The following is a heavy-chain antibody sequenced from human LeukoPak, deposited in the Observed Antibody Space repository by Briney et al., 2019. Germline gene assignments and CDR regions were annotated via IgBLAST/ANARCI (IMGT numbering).Heavy chain of an antibody. D-gene: IGHD5-18*01. CDR1: GFNVSSYF. J-gene: IGHJ4*02. V-gene: IGHV3-74*01. CDR3: ARDEGLDTAMIKRGFDY. CDR2: TNRDGRST. Sequence: GGSLRLSCAASGFNVSSYFMSWVRQAPGKGLEWVSSTNRDGRSTYYADSVKGRFTISRDNVKNTLYLQMNNLRAEDTAVYYCARDEGLDTAMIKRGFDYWGQGTLVTVSS.